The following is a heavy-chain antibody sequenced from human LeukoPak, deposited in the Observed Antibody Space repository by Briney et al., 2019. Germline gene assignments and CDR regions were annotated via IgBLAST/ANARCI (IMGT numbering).Heavy chain of an antibody. V-gene: IGHV3-7*01. D-gene: IGHD3-10*01. Sequence: GGSLRLSCAASGFTFSSYWMSWVRQAPGKGLEWAANIKQGGSEKYYVDSVKGRFIISRDNAKNSLYLQMNSLRAEDTAVYYCAKGAFRDQVQGYYYMDVWGKGTTVTVSS. CDR1: GFTFSSYW. J-gene: IGHJ6*03. CDR3: AKGAFRDQVQGYYYMDV. CDR2: IKQGGSEK.